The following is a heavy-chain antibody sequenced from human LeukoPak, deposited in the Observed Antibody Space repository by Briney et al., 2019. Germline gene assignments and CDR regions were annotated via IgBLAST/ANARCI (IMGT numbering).Heavy chain of an antibody. Sequence: SETLSLTCAVYGGSFSGYYWSWIRQPPGKGLEWIGEINHSGSTNYNPSLKSRVTISVDTSKNQFSLKLGSVTAADTAVYYCARVPAHYDFWSGYNYYYYCMDVWGQGTTVTVSS. CDR3: ARVPAHYDFWSGYNYYYYCMDV. V-gene: IGHV4-34*01. J-gene: IGHJ6*02. D-gene: IGHD3-3*01. CDR1: GGSFSGYY. CDR2: INHSGST.